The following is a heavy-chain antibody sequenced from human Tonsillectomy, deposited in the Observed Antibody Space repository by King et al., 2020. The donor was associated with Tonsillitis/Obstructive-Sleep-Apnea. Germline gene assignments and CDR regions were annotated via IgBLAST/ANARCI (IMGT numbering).Heavy chain of an antibody. CDR3: ARGELSCSSTSCYEAYYYYMDV. J-gene: IGHJ6*03. V-gene: IGHV3-21*01. Sequence: VQLVESGGGLVKPGGSLRLSCAASGFTFSTYSMNWVRQAPGKGLEWVSSISSSSSYIYYADSVKGRFTISRDNAKNSLYLQMNSLRAEDPAVYYCARGELSCSSTSCYEAYYYYMDVWGKGTTVTVSS. D-gene: IGHD2-2*01. CDR2: ISSSSSYI. CDR1: GFTFSTYS.